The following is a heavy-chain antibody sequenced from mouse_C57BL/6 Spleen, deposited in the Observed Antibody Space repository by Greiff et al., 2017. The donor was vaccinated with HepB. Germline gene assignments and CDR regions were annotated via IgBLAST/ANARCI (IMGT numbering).Heavy chain of an antibody. CDR2: IYPGDGDT. Sequence: VKLMESGAELVKPGASVKISCKASGYAFSSYWMNWVKQRPGKGLEWIGQIYPGDGDTNYNGKFKGKATLTADKSSSSAYMQLSSLTSEDAAVYFCARWDSNYGGGAMDYWGQGTSVTVSS. CDR1: GYAFSSYW. D-gene: IGHD2-5*01. V-gene: IGHV1-80*01. J-gene: IGHJ4*01. CDR3: ARWDSNYGGGAMDY.